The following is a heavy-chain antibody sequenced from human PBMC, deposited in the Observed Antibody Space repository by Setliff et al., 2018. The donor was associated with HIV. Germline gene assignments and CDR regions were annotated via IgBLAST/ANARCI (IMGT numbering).Heavy chain of an antibody. V-gene: IGHV1-69*10. CDR2: IIPILGVA. J-gene: IGHJ3*02. CDR1: GGTFSSYA. CDR3: ASTSSTKTLPDAFDI. Sequence: GASVKVSCKASGGTFSSYAISWVRQAPGQGLEWMGGIIPILGVANYAQKFQGRVTITADKSTSTAYMELSSLRSEDTAVYYCASTSSTKTLPDAFDIWGQGTMVTVSS. D-gene: IGHD2-2*01.